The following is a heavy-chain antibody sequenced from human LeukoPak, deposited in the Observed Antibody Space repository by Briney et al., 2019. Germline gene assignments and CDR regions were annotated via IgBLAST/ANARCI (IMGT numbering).Heavy chain of an antibody. CDR3: ARVVCSNIGCYEFAY. J-gene: IGHJ4*02. D-gene: IGHD2-2*01. Sequence: ASVKVSCKASGYTFTGYYIHWVRQAPGQGLEWMGWINPKSGGTNYAQKFQGRVTMTRDTSISTAYMELSRLRSDDTAVYYCARVVCSNIGCYEFAYWGQGTLVTVSS. CDR1: GYTFTGYY. V-gene: IGHV1-2*02. CDR2: INPKSGGT.